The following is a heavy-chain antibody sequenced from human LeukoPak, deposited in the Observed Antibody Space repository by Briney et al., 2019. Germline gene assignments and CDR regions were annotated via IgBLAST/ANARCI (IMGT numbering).Heavy chain of an antibody. J-gene: IGHJ4*02. CDR3: AKDQYDSSIFDY. CDR1: GFTFSNYA. Sequence: GGSLRLSCAASGFTFSNYAMTWVRQATGKGLEWVSAISVGGAKTHYADSVKGRFTISRDNSKNTLYLQMNSLRAEDTAVYYCAKDQYDSSIFDYWGQGTLVTVSS. V-gene: IGHV3-23*01. CDR2: ISVGGAKT. D-gene: IGHD3-22*01.